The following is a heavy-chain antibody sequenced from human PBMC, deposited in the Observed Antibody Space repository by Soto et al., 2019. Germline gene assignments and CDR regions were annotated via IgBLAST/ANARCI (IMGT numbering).Heavy chain of an antibody. CDR3: ATIRVVVITSYFQH. V-gene: IGHV1-69*13. CDR1: GGTLSSYA. Sequence: ASVKVSCKXSGGTLSSYAISWVRQAPGQGLEWMGGIIPIFGTANYAQKFQGRVTITADESTSTAYMELSSLRSEDTAVYYCATIRVVVITSYFQHWGQGTLVTVSS. CDR2: IIPIFGTA. D-gene: IGHD3-22*01. J-gene: IGHJ1*01.